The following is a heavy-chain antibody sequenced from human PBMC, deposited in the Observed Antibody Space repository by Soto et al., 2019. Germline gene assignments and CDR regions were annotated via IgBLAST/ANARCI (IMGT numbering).Heavy chain of an antibody. CDR3: ARDKGIAARRYGMDV. J-gene: IGHJ6*02. CDR1: GGTFSSYA. CDR2: IIPIFGTA. D-gene: IGHD6-6*01. V-gene: IGHV1-69*13. Sequence: SVKVSCKASGGTFSSYAISWVRQAPGQGLEWTGGIIPIFGTANYAQKFQGRVTITADESTSTAYMELSSLRSEDTAVYYCARDKGIAARRYGMDVWGQGTTVTVSS.